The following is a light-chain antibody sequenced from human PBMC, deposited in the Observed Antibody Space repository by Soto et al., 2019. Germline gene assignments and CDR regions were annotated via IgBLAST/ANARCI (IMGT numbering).Light chain of an antibody. J-gene: IGKJ4*01. V-gene: IGKV3-11*01. Sequence: EIVLTQSPATLSLSPGERATLSCRASQSVSSYLAWYQQKPGRAPRLLIYDASNRATGIPARFSGSGSGTDFTLTISSLEPEDFAVYYCYQRSNWPPTFXGGTKVDIK. CDR2: DAS. CDR1: QSVSSY. CDR3: YQRSNWPPT.